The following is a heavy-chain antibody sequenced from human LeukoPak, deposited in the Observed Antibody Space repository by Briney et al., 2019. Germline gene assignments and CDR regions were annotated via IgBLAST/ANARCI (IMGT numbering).Heavy chain of an antibody. D-gene: IGHD3-22*01. CDR3: ARYGVITPPYYFDY. Sequence: ASVKVSCKASGYTFTGYYMHWVRQAPGQGLEWMGWINPNSGGTNYAQKFQGRVTMTRDTSISTAYMELSRLRSDDTAVYYCARYGVITPPYYFDYWGQGTLVTVSS. J-gene: IGHJ4*02. V-gene: IGHV1-2*02. CDR1: GYTFTGYY. CDR2: INPNSGGT.